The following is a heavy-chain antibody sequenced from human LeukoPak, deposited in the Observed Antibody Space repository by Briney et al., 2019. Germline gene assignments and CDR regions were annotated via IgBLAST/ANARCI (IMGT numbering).Heavy chain of an antibody. CDR1: GFDFGAYE. CDR2: ISSSGSTI. CDR3: ARDRYDNSGYHDY. V-gene: IGHV3-48*03. D-gene: IGHD3-22*01. Sequence: PGGSLRLSCAASGFDFGAYEMNWVRQAPGKGLEWVSYISSSGSTIYYADSVKGRFTISRDNAKNSLYLQMNSLRAEDTAVYYCARDRYDNSGYHDYWGQGTLVTVSA. J-gene: IGHJ4*02.